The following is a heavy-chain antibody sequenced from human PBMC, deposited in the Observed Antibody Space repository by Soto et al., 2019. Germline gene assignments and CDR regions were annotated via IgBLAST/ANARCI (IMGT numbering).Heavy chain of an antibody. V-gene: IGHV4-30-4*01. CDR3: ARVSVSRVFDY. CDR2: IYYSGNT. CDR1: GGSISSGYYY. D-gene: IGHD3-16*01. Sequence: SETLSLTCSVSGGSISSGYYYWSWIRQPPGKGLEWIGNIYYSGNTYYNPSLKSRLIISIDTSKNQFSLKVGSVTAADTAVYYCARVSVSRVFDYWGQGTLVTVSS. J-gene: IGHJ4*02.